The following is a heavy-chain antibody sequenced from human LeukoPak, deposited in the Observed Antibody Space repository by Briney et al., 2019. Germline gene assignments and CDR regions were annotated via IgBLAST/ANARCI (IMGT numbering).Heavy chain of an antibody. CDR2: INSDGSWT. Sequence: PGGSLRLSCAASGNYWMHWVRQVPGKGLVWVSHINSDGSWTSYADSVKGRFTISRDNSKDTLYLQMNSLRAEDTAVYYCVKSRSGYPDWFDPWGQGTLVTVSS. D-gene: IGHD3-10*01. V-gene: IGHV3-74*01. CDR1: GNYW. CDR3: VKSRSGYPDWFDP. J-gene: IGHJ5*02.